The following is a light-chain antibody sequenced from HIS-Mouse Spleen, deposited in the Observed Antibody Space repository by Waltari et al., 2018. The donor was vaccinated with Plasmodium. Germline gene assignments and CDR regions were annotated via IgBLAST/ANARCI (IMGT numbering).Light chain of an antibody. V-gene: IGLV2-14*03. Sequence: QSALTQPASVSGSPGQSIPISCTGTSSDVGGYNYVSWYQQHPGKAPKPMIYDVSKRHSGVSNRCSGSKSGNTASLTISGLQAEDEADYYCSSYTSSSTPHVVFGGGTKLTVL. CDR3: SSYTSSSTPHVV. J-gene: IGLJ2*01. CDR1: SSDVGGYNY. CDR2: DVS.